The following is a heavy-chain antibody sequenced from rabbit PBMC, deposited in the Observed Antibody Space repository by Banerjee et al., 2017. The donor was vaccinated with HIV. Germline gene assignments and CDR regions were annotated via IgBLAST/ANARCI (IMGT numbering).Heavy chain of an antibody. J-gene: IGHJ4*01. CDR2: INTGSGST. D-gene: IGHD4-1*01. CDR1: GFSFSSNA. CDR3: ARRSGWGDNL. V-gene: IGHV1S40*01. Sequence: QSLEESGGDLVKPGASLTLTRTASGFSFSSNAMCWVRQAPGKGLEWIGCINTGSGSTWYASWAKGRFTISKTSSTTVTLEMTSLTAADAATYFCARRSGWGDNLWGPGTLVTVS.